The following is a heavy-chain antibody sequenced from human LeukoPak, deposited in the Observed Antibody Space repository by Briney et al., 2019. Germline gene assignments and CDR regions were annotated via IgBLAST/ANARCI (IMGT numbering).Heavy chain of an antibody. CDR1: GFTFNSYG. CDR3: ASSYYYDGDY. Sequence: GRSLRLSCAASGFTFNSYGMHWVRQAPGKGLEWVAVISYDGSNKYYADSVKGRFTISRDNAKNSLYLQMNSLKAEDTALYYCASSYYYDGDYWGQGTLVTVSS. D-gene: IGHD3-22*01. CDR2: ISYDGSNK. V-gene: IGHV3-30*03. J-gene: IGHJ4*02.